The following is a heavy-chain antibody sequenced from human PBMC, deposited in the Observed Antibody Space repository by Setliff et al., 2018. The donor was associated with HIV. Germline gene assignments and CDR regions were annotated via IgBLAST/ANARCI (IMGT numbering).Heavy chain of an antibody. Sequence: ASVKVSYKASGYTFPNYGITWVRQAPGQGLEWMGWISAYTANTNYAQNLQGRVTLTTDTSTSTAYMELRSLRSDDTAVYYCARVRVGATPLDYWGQGTLVTVSS. D-gene: IGHD1-26*01. CDR1: GYTFPNYG. CDR2: ISAYTANT. V-gene: IGHV1-18*01. CDR3: ARVRVGATPLDY. J-gene: IGHJ4*02.